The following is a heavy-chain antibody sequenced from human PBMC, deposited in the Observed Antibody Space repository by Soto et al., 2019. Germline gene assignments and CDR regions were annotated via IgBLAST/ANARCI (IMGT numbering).Heavy chain of an antibody. CDR1: GASVSSTKW. CDR2: IHHSETT. D-gene: IGHD6-19*01. J-gene: IGHJ4*02. V-gene: IGHV4-4*02. CDR3: VRHTGYSSGWYYFDY. Sequence: SETLSLTCAVSGASVSSTKWWSWVRQSPGKGLEWIGEIHHSETTNYNPSLESRVTISIDKSKNQFSLKLSSVTAADTAVYYCVRHTGYSSGWYYFDYWGQGTLVTVSS.